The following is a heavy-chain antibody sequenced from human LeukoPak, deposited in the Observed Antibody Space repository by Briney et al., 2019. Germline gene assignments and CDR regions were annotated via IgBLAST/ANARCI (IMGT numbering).Heavy chain of an antibody. CDR1: GGSISSGGYY. D-gene: IGHD3-10*01. CDR3: GSGSLPGGGRYYFDY. V-gene: IGHV4-31*03. Sequence: SETLSLTCTVSGGSISSGGYYWSWIRQHPGKGLEWIGYIYYSGSTYYNPSLKSRVTISVDTSKNQFSLKLGSVTAADTAVYYCGSGSLPGGGRYYFDYWGQGTLVTVSS. J-gene: IGHJ4*02. CDR2: IYYSGST.